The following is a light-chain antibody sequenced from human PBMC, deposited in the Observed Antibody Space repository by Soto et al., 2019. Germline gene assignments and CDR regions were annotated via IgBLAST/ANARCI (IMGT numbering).Light chain of an antibody. CDR2: ENN. CDR3: GTWDSSLSSWV. CDR1: SSNIGNNY. Sequence: QSVLTQPPSVSAAPGQKVTISCSGSSSNIGNNYVSWYQQLPRTAPELLIYENNKRPSGIPDRFSGSKSGTSATLGITGLQTGDEADYYCGTWDSSLSSWVFGGGTKVTVL. J-gene: IGLJ3*02. V-gene: IGLV1-51*02.